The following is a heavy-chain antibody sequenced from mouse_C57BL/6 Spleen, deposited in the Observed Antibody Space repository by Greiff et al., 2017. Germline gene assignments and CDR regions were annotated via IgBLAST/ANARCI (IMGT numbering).Heavy chain of an antibody. Sequence: QVQLQQSGPELVKPGASVKISCKASGYAFSSSWMNWVKQRPGKGLEWIGRIYPGDGDTNYNGKFKGKATMTADKSSSTAYMQLSSRTSEDSAVYFCARARLDYFDYWGQGTTLTVSS. J-gene: IGHJ2*01. CDR1: GYAFSSSW. CDR3: ARARLDYFDY. CDR2: IYPGDGDT. D-gene: IGHD2-10*02. V-gene: IGHV1-82*01.